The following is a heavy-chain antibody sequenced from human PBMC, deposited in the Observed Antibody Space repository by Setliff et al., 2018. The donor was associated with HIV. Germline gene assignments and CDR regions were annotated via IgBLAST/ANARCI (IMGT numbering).Heavy chain of an antibody. J-gene: IGHJ4*02. CDR3: ARFDHASIDY. CDR2: IYYRGAT. CDR1: GGSFSGDY. D-gene: IGHD2-2*01. V-gene: IGHV4-31*11. Sequence: SETLSLTCAVSGGSFSGDYWSWIRQHPGKGLEWIGYIYYRGATYYNPSLKSRVTLSIDTSKNQFSLNLSSVTAADTAVYYCARFDHASIDYWGKGTLVTVS.